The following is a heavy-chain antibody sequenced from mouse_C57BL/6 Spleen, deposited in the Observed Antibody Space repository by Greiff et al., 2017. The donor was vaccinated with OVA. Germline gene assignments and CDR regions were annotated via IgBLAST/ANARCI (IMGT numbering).Heavy chain of an antibody. CDR3: ARYDYDGYVDY. CDR1: GYTFTSYW. CDR2: IDPSDSET. V-gene: IGHV1-52*01. J-gene: IGHJ2*01. D-gene: IGHD2-4*01. Sequence: VQLQQPGAELVRPGSSVKLSCKASGYTFTSYWMHWVKQRPIQGLEWIGNIDPSDSETHYNQKFKDKATLTVDKSSSTSYMQLSSLTSEDSAVYYCARYDYDGYVDYWGQGTTLTVSS.